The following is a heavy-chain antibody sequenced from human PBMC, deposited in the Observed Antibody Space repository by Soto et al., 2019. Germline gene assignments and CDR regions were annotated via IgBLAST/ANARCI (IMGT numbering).Heavy chain of an antibody. V-gene: IGHV3-23*01. CDR2: ISDSGST. D-gene: IGHD1-26*01. CDR3: AKEVASGTYYFYCMDV. Sequence: GGSLRLSCGASGFTLNNFAMSWVRQAPGKGLEWVSTISDSGSTNYTDSVKGRFTISRDNSKNMLYLQMNSLRADDTAIYYCAKEVASGTYYFYCMDVWGQGTTVTVSS. J-gene: IGHJ6*02. CDR1: GFTLNNFA.